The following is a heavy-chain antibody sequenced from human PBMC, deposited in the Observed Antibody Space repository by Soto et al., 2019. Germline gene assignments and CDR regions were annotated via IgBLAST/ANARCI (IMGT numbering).Heavy chain of an antibody. D-gene: IGHD2-21*02. Sequence: QVQLQQSGPGLVKPSQTLSLTCTVSGGSISYEYYHWTWIRQSPGKGLEWIGYIHYSGSISYNPYLKSRVTISVDTSKNQFSLQLSSVTDADTAVYFCAREDDGGDRDYYGLDVWGQGTTVTVSS. CDR3: AREDDGGDRDYYGLDV. J-gene: IGHJ6*02. CDR2: IHYSGSI. V-gene: IGHV4-30-4*08. CDR1: GGSISYEYYH.